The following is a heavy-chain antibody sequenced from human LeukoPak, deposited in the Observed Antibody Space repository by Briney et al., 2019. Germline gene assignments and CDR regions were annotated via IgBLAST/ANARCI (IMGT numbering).Heavy chain of an antibody. J-gene: IGHJ4*02. V-gene: IGHV3-23*01. CDR1: GFTFSSDA. CDR2: ISGSAYST. D-gene: IGHD6-19*01. CDR3: AKETVAAPPIDY. Sequence: TGGSLRLSCAASGFTFSSDAMSWVRQAPGKGLEWVSAISGSAYSTYYEHSVNGKFPISRDNSNNPLYLQMNSLSPEDNAVYYYAKETVAAPPIDYWGQGTLVTVSS.